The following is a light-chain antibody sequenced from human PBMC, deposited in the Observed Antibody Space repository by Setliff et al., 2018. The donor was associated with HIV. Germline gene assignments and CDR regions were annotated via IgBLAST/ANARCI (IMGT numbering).Light chain of an antibody. Sequence: QSALTQPRSVSGSPGQSVTISCTGTSNDVGSYDRVSWYQQLPGKAPKLIISDVDKRPSGVPDRFSGSKSGDTASLTISGLQAEDEADYYCCSYAGRYIYVFGTGTKVTVL. CDR2: DVD. J-gene: IGLJ1*01. CDR3: CSYAGRYIYV. CDR1: SNDVGSYDR. V-gene: IGLV2-11*01.